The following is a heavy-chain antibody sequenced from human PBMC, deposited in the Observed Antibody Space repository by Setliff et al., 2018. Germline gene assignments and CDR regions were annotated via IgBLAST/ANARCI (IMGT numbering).Heavy chain of an antibody. CDR2: IYIGGSA. Sequence: SETLSLTCTVSGGSISSYYWSWIRQPAGKGLEWIGHIYIGGSANYNPSLKSRATISVDTSKNQFSLKLSSVTAADTAVYYCAATLGYFQHWGQGTLVTVSS. CDR1: GGSISSYY. D-gene: IGHD2-15*01. CDR3: AATLGYFQH. V-gene: IGHV4-4*07. J-gene: IGHJ1*01.